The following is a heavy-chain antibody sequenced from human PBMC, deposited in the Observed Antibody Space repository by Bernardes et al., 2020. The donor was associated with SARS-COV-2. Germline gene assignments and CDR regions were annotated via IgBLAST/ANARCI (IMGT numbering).Heavy chain of an antibody. J-gene: IGHJ6*02. CDR2: IKNKANSYTA. CDR1: GFTFSDHY. CDR3: ARVGKWLFPESTMYYDYNGLDV. Sequence: GGSLRLSCAASGFTFSDHYMDWVRQAPGKGLEWVGRIKNKANSYTAEYAASVKGRFTISRDDSKKSLYLQMNSLKTGDTAVYYCARVGKWLFPESTMYYDYNGLDVWGRGTTVNVSS. D-gene: IGHD3-22*01. V-gene: IGHV3-72*01.